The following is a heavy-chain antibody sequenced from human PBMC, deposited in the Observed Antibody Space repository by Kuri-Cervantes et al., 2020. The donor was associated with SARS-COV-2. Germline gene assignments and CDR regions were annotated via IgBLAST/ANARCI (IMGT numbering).Heavy chain of an antibody. CDR3: ARTRGSYYTDAFDL. CDR1: GFRFTTYW. D-gene: IGHD1-26*01. V-gene: IGHV5-51*01. J-gene: IGHJ3*01. CDR2: IYPTDSDT. Sequence: GESLKISCKGSGFRFTTYWIGWVRQMPGKGLEWMAIIYPTDSDTRYSPSFQGQVTISADKSISTAYLQWSSLKASDSAMYYCARTRGSYYTDAFDLWGQGTMVIVSS.